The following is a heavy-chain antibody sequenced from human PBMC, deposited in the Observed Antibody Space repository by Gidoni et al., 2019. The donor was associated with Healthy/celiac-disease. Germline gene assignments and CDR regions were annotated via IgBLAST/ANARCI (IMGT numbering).Heavy chain of an antibody. CDR3: AKDPLKVLRFLEWSYYFDY. CDR2: ISGSGGST. CDR1: GFTVSSYA. V-gene: IGHV3-23*01. D-gene: IGHD3-3*01. Sequence: EVQLLESGGGLVQPGGSLRLSCAASGFTVSSYAMSWVRQAPGKGLEWVSAISGSGGSTYYADSVKGRFTISRDNSKNTLYLQMNSLRAEDTAVYYCAKDPLKVLRFLEWSYYFDYWGQGTLVTVSS. J-gene: IGHJ4*02.